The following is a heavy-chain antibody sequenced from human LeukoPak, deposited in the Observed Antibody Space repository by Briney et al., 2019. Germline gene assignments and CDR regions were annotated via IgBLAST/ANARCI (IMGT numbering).Heavy chain of an antibody. Sequence: ASVKVSCKASGYTFTGYYMHWVRQAPGQGLEWMGWISAYNGNTNYAQKLQGRVTMTTDTSTSTAYMELRSLRSDDTAVYYCARESRSGSYFGWYWGQGTLVTVSS. J-gene: IGHJ4*02. CDR1: GYTFTGYY. D-gene: IGHD1-26*01. V-gene: IGHV1-18*04. CDR3: ARESRSGSYFGWY. CDR2: ISAYNGNT.